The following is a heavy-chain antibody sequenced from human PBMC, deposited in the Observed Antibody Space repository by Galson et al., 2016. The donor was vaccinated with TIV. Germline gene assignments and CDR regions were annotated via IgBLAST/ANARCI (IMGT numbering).Heavy chain of an antibody. J-gene: IGHJ3*01. V-gene: IGHV4-34*01. CDR2: INHRGST. Sequence: TLSLTCEVYGGSLNRYYWTWIRQPPGKGLEWIGQINHRGSTKYNPSLNSRVTISVDTSKNQFSLKMTSMTAAYTAVYYCASPFPGGDDFWSAYYAAFDVWGQGTLVTVSS. D-gene: IGHD3-3*01. CDR1: GGSLNRYY. CDR3: ASPFPGGDDFWSAYYAAFDV.